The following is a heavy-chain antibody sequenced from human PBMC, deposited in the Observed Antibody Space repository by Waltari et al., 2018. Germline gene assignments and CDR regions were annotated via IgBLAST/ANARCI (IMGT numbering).Heavy chain of an antibody. V-gene: IGHV4-34*01. Sequence: QVQLQQWGAGLLKPSETLSLTCAVYGGSFSGYYWSWIRQPPGKGLEWIGEINHSGSTNYNPSLKSRVTISVDTSKNQFSLKLGSVTAADTAVYYCARVRYSGSLLFDYWGQGTLVSVSS. CDR2: INHSGST. J-gene: IGHJ4*02. CDR1: GGSFSGYY. CDR3: ARVRYSGSLLFDY. D-gene: IGHD1-26*01.